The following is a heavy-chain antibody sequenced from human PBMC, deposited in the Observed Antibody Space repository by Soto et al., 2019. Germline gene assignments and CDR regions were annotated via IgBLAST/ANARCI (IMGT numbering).Heavy chain of an antibody. CDR1: GGTFSSYT. Sequence: QVQLVQSGAEVKKPGSSVKVSCKASGGTFSSYTISWVRQAPGQGLEWMGRIIPILGIANYAQKFQGRVTITADKSTSTAYMELSSLTSEDTAVYYCARGEAVVTHGYDYWGQGTLVTVSS. V-gene: IGHV1-69*02. J-gene: IGHJ4*02. D-gene: IGHD2-21*02. CDR3: ARGEAVVTHGYDY. CDR2: IIPILGIA.